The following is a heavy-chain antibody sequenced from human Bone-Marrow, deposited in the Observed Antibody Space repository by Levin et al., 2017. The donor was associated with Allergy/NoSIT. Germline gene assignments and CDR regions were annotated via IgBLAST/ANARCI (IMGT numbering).Heavy chain of an antibody. CDR2: ISSSGDST. V-gene: IGHV3-48*02. Sequence: PGESLKISCAASGFSFWHYTMNWVRQAPGKGLEWVSCISSSGDSTYYADSVKGRFTISRDNAKNSLYLQLNRLRDEDTALNYCARDPARGYYDSSGYSGDHWGQGTLVTVSS. CDR3: ARDPARGYYDSSGYSGDH. CDR1: GFSFWHYT. J-gene: IGHJ4*02. D-gene: IGHD3-22*01.